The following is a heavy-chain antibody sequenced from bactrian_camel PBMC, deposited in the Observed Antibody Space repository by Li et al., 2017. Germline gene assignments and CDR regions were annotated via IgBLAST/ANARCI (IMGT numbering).Heavy chain of an antibody. D-gene: IGHD3*01. CDR3: VKDLWGEDY. V-gene: IGHV3S40*01. CDR2: INSGGAT. J-gene: IGHJ4*01. CDR1: GFTFSSYY. Sequence: VQLVESGGGLVQPGGSLRLSCAASGFTFSSYYMSWVRQAPGKGLEWVSAINSGGATNYGDSVKGRFTIPRDNAKNMLYLQMNGLKPEDTAVYYCVKDLWGEDYWGQGTQVTVS.